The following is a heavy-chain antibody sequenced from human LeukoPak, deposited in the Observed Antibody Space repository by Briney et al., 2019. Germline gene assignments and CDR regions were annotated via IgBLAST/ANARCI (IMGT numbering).Heavy chain of an antibody. D-gene: IGHD6-19*01. CDR3: ARGLIGWNGYFDY. CDR2: IYTSGST. Sequence: PSETLSLTCTVSGGSISSGSYYWSWIRQPAGKGLEWIGRIYTSGSTNYNPSLKSRVTISVDTSKNQFSLKLSSVTAADTAVYYCARGLIGWNGYFDYWGQGTLVTVSS. V-gene: IGHV4-61*02. CDR1: GGSISSGSYY. J-gene: IGHJ4*02.